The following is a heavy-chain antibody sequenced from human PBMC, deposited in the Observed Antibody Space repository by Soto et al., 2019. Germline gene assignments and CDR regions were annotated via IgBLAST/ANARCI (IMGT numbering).Heavy chain of an antibody. D-gene: IGHD3-22*01. Sequence: GGSLRLSCSASGFTFSSYAMHWVRQAPGKGLEYVSAISSNGGSTYYADSVKGRFTISRDNSKNTLYLQMSSLRAEDTAVYYCVKARRYYYDSSGYPYYFDYWGQGTLVTVSS. CDR1: GFTFSSYA. CDR3: VKARRYYYDSSGYPYYFDY. J-gene: IGHJ4*02. V-gene: IGHV3-64D*06. CDR2: ISSNGGST.